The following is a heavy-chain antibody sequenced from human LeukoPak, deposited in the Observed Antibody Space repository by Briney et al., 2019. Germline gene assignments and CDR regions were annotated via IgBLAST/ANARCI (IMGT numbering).Heavy chain of an antibody. V-gene: IGHV1-46*01. CDR1: GYTFTSYY. CDR2: INPSVGST. Sequence: ASVNVSCKASGYTFTSYYMHWVRQAPGQGLEWMGIINPSVGSTSYAQKFQGRVTMTRDTSTSTVYMELSSLRSEDTAVYYCARSRTATITYWGQGTLVTVSS. CDR3: ARSRTATITY. D-gene: IGHD5-24*01. J-gene: IGHJ4*02.